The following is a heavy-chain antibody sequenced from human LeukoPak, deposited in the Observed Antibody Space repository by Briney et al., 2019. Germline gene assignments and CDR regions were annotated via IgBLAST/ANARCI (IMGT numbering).Heavy chain of an antibody. CDR3: ARGIWSGYLYSNWFDP. J-gene: IGHJ5*02. V-gene: IGHV4-34*01. CDR2: INHSGST. CDR1: GGSFSGYY. D-gene: IGHD3-3*01. Sequence: NPSETLSLTCTVYGGSFSGYYWSWIRQPPGKGLEWIGEINHSGSTNYNPSLKSQVTISVDTSKNQFSLKLSSVTAEDTAVYYCARGIWSGYLYSNWFDPWGQGTLVTVSS.